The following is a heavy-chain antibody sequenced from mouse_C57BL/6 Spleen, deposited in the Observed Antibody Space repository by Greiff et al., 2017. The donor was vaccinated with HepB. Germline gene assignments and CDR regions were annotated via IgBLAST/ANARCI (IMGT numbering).Heavy chain of an antibody. CDR3: ARAYSNYLDY. Sequence: QVQLQQPGAELVKPGASVKLSCKASGYTFTSYWMQWVKQRPGQGLEWIGEIDPSDSYTNFNQKFKGKATLTLDTSSSTAYMQLSSLTSEDSAVYYCARAYSNYLDYWGQGTTLTVSS. D-gene: IGHD2-5*01. J-gene: IGHJ2*01. V-gene: IGHV1-50*01. CDR2: IDPSDSYT. CDR1: GYTFTSYW.